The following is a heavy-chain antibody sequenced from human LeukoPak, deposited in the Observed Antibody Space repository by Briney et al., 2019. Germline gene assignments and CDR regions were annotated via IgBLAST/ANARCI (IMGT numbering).Heavy chain of an antibody. V-gene: IGHV3-23*01. J-gene: IGHJ4*02. Sequence: PGGSLRLSCAASGFTFSTTGMSWVRQAPGKGLEWVSGISGNSDKTYYTDSVKGRFSVFRDNSRNTLYSQMNNVRVEDTALYYCAKTASSSGEWGQGTLVTVSS. D-gene: IGHD6-6*01. CDR3: AKTASSSGE. CDR2: ISGNSDKT. CDR1: GFTFSTTG.